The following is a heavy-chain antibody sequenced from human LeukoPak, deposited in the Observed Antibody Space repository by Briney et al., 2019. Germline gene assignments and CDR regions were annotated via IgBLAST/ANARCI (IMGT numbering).Heavy chain of an antibody. J-gene: IGHJ4*02. CDR3: ARAIAVAGNYFDY. V-gene: IGHV3-33*01. CDR2: IWYDGSNK. D-gene: IGHD6-19*01. Sequence: GGSLRLSCAASGFTFSSYGMHWVRQAPGKGLEGVAVIWYDGSNKYYADSVKGRFTISRDNSKNTLYLQMNSLRAEDTAVYYCARAIAVAGNYFDYWGQGTLVTVSS. CDR1: GFTFSSYG.